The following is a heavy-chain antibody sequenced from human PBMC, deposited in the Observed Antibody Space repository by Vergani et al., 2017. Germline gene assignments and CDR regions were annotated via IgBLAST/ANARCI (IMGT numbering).Heavy chain of an antibody. V-gene: IGHV3-30*02. Sequence: QVQLVESGGGVVQPGGSLRLSCAASGFTFSSYGMHWVRQAPGKGLEWVAFIRYDGSNKYYADSVKGRFTISRDNSKNPLYLQMNSLRAEDTAVYYCAKVGAQNFYYYDSNESLYYFDYWGQGTLVTVSS. J-gene: IGHJ4*02. CDR3: AKVGAQNFYYYDSNESLYYFDY. CDR2: IRYDGSNK. D-gene: IGHD3-22*01. CDR1: GFTFSSYG.